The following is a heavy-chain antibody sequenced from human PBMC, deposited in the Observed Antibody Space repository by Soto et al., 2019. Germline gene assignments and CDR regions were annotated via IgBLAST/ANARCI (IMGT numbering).Heavy chain of an antibody. Sequence: ASVKVSCKASGYTFTSYAMHWVRQAPGQRLEWMGWINAGNGNTKYSQKFQGRVTITRDTSASTAYMELSSLRSEDTAVYYCARELVDCSGGSCYNEFDPWGQGTLVTVSS. CDR2: INAGNGNT. D-gene: IGHD2-15*01. V-gene: IGHV1-3*01. CDR1: GYTFTSYA. J-gene: IGHJ5*02. CDR3: ARELVDCSGGSCYNEFDP.